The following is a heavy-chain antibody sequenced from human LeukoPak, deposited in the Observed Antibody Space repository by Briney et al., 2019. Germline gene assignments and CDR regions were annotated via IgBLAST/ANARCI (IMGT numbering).Heavy chain of an antibody. CDR3: AKDSYGMDV. CDR2: IWYDGSNK. Sequence: GGSLRLSCAASGFTFSSYGMHWVRQAPGKGLEWVAVIWYDGSNKYYADSVKGRFTISRDNSKNTLDLQMNSLRLEDTAVYYCAKDSYGMDVWGQGTTVTVSS. CDR1: GFTFSSYG. V-gene: IGHV3-30*02. J-gene: IGHJ6*02.